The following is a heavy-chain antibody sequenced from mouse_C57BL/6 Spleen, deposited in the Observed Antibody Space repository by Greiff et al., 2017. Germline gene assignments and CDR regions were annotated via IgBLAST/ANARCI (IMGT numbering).Heavy chain of an antibody. J-gene: IGHJ4*01. CDR2: ISDGGSYT. CDR1: GFTFSSYA. Sequence: DVMLVESGGGLVKPGGSLKLSCAASGFTFSSYAMSWVRQTPEKRLEWVATISDGGSYTYYPDNVKGRFTISRDNAKNNLYLQMSHLKSEDTAMYYCASPSTMITTDYAMDYWGQGTSVTVSS. CDR3: ASPSTMITTDYAMDY. D-gene: IGHD2-4*01. V-gene: IGHV5-4*03.